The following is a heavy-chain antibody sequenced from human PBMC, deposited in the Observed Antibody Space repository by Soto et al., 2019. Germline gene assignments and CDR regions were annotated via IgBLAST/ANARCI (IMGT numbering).Heavy chain of an antibody. J-gene: IGHJ5*01. D-gene: IGHD3-10*01. V-gene: IGHV3-48*03. CDR2: ISSSGLTT. Sequence: GSLRLSCQASGFNFRMYEMHWVRKAPGKGLEWVSYISSSGLTTYYADFAEDRFTISRDNAKDSLYLHLNSLRVGDTAVYYCARYGTRGDWWGLGTQVTVSS. CDR3: ARYGTRGDW. CDR1: GFNFRMYE.